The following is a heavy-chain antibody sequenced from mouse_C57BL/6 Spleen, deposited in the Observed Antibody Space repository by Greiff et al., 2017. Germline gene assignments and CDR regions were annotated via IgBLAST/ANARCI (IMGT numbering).Heavy chain of an antibody. Sequence: VQLQQSGAELVRPGTSVKVSCKASGYAFTNYLIEWVKQRPGQGLEWIGVMNPGSGGTNDNEKFKGKATLTADKSSSTAYMQLSSLTSEDSAVYFLARNWDGAMDYWGQGTSVTVSS. CDR1: GYAFTNYL. CDR2: MNPGSGGT. J-gene: IGHJ4*01. CDR3: ARNWDGAMDY. D-gene: IGHD4-1*01. V-gene: IGHV1-54*01.